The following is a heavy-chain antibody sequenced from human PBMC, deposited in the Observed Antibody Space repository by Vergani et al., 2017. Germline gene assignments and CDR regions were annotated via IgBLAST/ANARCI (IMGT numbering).Heavy chain of an antibody. J-gene: IGHJ4*02. CDR3: ARVRGVVVPAAIYPEWDYFDY. V-gene: IGHV3-7*03. CDR2: IKQDGSEK. D-gene: IGHD2-2*02. CDR1: GFTFSSYS. Sequence: EVQLVESGGGLVKPGGSLRLSCAASGFTFSSYSMNWVRQAPGKGLEWVANIKQDGSEKYYVDSVKGRFTISRDNAKNSLYLQMNSLRAEDTAVYYCARVRGVVVPAAIYPEWDYFDYWGQGTLVTVSS.